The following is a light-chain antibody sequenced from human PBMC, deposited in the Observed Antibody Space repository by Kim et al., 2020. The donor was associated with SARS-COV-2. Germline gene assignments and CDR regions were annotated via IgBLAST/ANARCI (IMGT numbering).Light chain of an antibody. CDR2: MTN. V-gene: IGLV1-47*01. J-gene: IGLJ2*01. CDR1: SSNIGTNY. CDR3: AAWDDTLGAVV. Sequence: GQSITISCTGSSSNIGTNYLYCYPQLPRTAPKLLIYMTNQRPSVGPDRFSGSKSGTSASLAISGLRSEDEADYYCAAWDDTLGAVVFGGGTQLTVL.